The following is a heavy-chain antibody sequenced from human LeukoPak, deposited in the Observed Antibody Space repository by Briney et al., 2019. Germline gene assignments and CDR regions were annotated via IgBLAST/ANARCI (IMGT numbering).Heavy chain of an antibody. V-gene: IGHV1-46*01. Sequence: GASVKVSCKASGYTFTSYYMHWVRQAPGQGLEWMGIINPSGGSTSYAQKFQGRVTMTRDTSTSTVYMELSSLRSEDTGVYYCARGGRVMKHGDYVYPGDYWGQGTLVTVSS. CDR2: INPSGGST. J-gene: IGHJ4*02. D-gene: IGHD4-17*01. CDR1: GYTFTSYY. CDR3: ARGGRVMKHGDYVYPGDY.